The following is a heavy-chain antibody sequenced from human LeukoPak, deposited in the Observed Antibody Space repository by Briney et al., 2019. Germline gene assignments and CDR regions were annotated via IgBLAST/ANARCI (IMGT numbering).Heavy chain of an antibody. J-gene: IGHJ4*02. CDR1: GFTFSNYA. CDR3: AKEIPQFDY. D-gene: IGHD2-21*01. Sequence: GGSLRLSCAASGFTFSNYAMSWVRQAPGRGLEWVSTISGGGDSIYYADSVKGRFTISRDNSKNTLYLQMKSLRVEDTAVYYCAKEIPQFDYWGQGTLVTVSS. CDR2: ISGGGDSI. V-gene: IGHV3-23*01.